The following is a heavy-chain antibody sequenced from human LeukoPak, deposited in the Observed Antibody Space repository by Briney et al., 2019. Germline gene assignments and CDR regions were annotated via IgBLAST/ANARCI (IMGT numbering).Heavy chain of an antibody. CDR3: AREKETLLSITMVRGLIRRHYYMDV. CDR2: ISYDGSNE. CDR1: GFTFSSYV. D-gene: IGHD3-10*01. V-gene: IGHV3-30*04. Sequence: PGGSLRLSCAASGFTFSSYVMHWVRQAPGKGLEWVAIISYDGSNEYYADSVKGRFTISRDNSKNTLYLQMNSLRAEDTAVYYCAREKETLLSITMVRGLIRRHYYMDVWGKGTTVTISS. J-gene: IGHJ6*03.